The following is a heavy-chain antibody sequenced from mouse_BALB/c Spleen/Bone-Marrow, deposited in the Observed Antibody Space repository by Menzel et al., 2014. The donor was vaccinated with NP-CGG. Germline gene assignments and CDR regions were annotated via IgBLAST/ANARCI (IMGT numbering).Heavy chain of an antibody. J-gene: IGHJ4*01. V-gene: IGHV2-6-7*01. CDR1: GFSLSGFA. Sequence: VKVVESGPGLVAPSQSLSITCTVSGFSLSGFAVNWVRQPPGKGLEWLGMIWGDGSIDYNSTLKSRLNISKDNSKSQVFLKMSSLQTDDTAKYYRARDQEYRNFYYAMDYWGQGTPVTVSS. CDR3: ARDQEYRNFYYAMDY. D-gene: IGHD2-10*02. CDR2: IWGDGSI.